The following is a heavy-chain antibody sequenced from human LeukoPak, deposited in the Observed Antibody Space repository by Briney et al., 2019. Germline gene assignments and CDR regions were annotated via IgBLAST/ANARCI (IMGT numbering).Heavy chain of an antibody. CDR2: FDPEDGET. Sequence: ASVKVSCKVSGYTLTELSMHWVRQAPGKGLEWMGGFDPEDGETIYAQEFQGRVTMTEDTSTDTAYMELSSLRSEDTAVYYCATVYSHSSGINWFDPWGQGTLVTVSS. J-gene: IGHJ5*02. CDR1: GYTLTELS. D-gene: IGHD6-19*01. V-gene: IGHV1-24*01. CDR3: ATVYSHSSGINWFDP.